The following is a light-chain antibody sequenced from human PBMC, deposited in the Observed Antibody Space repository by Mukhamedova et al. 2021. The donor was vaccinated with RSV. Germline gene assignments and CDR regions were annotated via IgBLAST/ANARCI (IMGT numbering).Light chain of an antibody. V-gene: IGLV2-14*01. Sequence: ISCTGTSSDVGGYNYVSWYQQHPGKAPKLMIYEVSNRPSGVSNRFSGSKSGNTASPTISGLQAEDEADYYCSSYTSSSTLVFGGG. J-gene: IGLJ2*01. CDR2: EVS. CDR3: SSYTSSSTLV. CDR1: SSDVGGYNY.